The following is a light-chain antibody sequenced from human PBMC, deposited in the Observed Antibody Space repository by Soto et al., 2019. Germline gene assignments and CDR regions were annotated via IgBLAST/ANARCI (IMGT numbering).Light chain of an antibody. CDR1: QSFGNNY. CDR3: QHFGGTTFN. J-gene: IGKJ5*01. Sequence: IVMTHSQGTLSVSPGEGATLSCRPSQSFGNNYIAWYQQRPGQIPSLLIYGASTRATGIPDRFSGSGSGTHLTLTISRLEPGDFAVYYCQHFGGTTFNFGQGTQLEIK. V-gene: IGKV3-20*01. CDR2: GAS.